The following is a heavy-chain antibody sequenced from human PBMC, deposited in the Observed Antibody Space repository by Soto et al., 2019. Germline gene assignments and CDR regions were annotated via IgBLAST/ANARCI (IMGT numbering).Heavy chain of an antibody. Sequence: SETLSLTCTVSGGSISSGGYYWSWIRQHPGKGLEWIGYIYYSGSTYYNPSLKSRVTISVDTSKNQFSLKLSSVTAADTAAYYCARGEGYCISTSCYAHYYGMDVWGQGTTVTVSS. CDR2: IYYSGST. J-gene: IGHJ6*02. D-gene: IGHD2-2*01. CDR3: ARGEGYCISTSCYAHYYGMDV. V-gene: IGHV4-31*03. CDR1: GGSISSGGYY.